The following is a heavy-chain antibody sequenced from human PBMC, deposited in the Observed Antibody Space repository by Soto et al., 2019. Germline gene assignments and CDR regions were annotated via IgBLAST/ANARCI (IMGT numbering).Heavy chain of an antibody. V-gene: IGHV3-23*01. J-gene: IGHJ4*02. Sequence: EVPLLESGGGLVQPGGSLRLSCAASGFTFSSYAMSWVRQAPGKGLEWVSAISGSGGSTYYADSVKGRFTISRDNSQNTLYLQVNSLRAEDTAVYYCAKEEGYSSGWSGVDYWGQGTLVTVSS. CDR3: AKEEGYSSGWSGVDY. CDR1: GFTFSSYA. CDR2: ISGSGGST. D-gene: IGHD6-19*01.